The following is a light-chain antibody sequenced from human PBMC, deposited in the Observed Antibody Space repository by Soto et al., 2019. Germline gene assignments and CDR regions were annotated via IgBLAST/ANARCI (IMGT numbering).Light chain of an antibody. CDR2: DAS. V-gene: IGKV3-11*01. Sequence: EIVLTQSPATLSLSPGERATLSCRASQSVSSYLAWYQQKPGQAPRLLIYDASNRATGSPARFSGRGSGTDFTLTISSLEPEDFAVYYCQQRSNWPYTFGQGTKLEIK. CDR1: QSVSSY. J-gene: IGKJ2*01. CDR3: QQRSNWPYT.